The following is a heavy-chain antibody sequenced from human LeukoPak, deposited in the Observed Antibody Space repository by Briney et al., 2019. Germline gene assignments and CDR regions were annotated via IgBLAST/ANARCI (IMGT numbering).Heavy chain of an antibody. Sequence: SETLSLTCAVSGGSISSGGYSWSWIRQPPGKGLEWIGYIYYSGSTNYNPSLKSRVTISVDTSKNQFSLKLSSVTAADTAVYYCARSYCSSTSCSNWFDPWGQGTLVTVSS. J-gene: IGHJ5*02. V-gene: IGHV4-61*08. D-gene: IGHD2-2*01. CDR2: IYYSGST. CDR1: GGSISSGGYS. CDR3: ARSYCSSTSCSNWFDP.